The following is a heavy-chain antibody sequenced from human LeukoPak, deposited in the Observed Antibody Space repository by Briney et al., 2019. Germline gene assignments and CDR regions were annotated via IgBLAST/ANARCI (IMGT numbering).Heavy chain of an antibody. J-gene: IGHJ4*02. CDR3: ARRGRYSGSYYRGKYYFDY. CDR1: GVSISSSNSY. V-gene: IGHV4-61*02. D-gene: IGHD1-26*01. Sequence: PSETLSLTCTVSGVSISSSNSYWSWIRQPAGKGLEWIGRIYTSGSTNYNPSLKSRVTMSVDTSKNQFSLKLSSVTAADTAVYYCARRGRYSGSYYRGKYYFDYWGQGTLVTVSS. CDR2: IYTSGST.